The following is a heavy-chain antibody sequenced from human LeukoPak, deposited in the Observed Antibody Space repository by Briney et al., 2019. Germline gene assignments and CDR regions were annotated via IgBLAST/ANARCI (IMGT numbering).Heavy chain of an antibody. CDR1: GGSHSSYY. J-gene: IGHJ3*02. CDR3: ASHYYDSSGYYSIDAFDT. V-gene: IGHV4-4*07. CDR2: IYTSGST. Sequence: SETLSLTCTVSGGSHSSYYWSWIRQPAGKGLEWIGRIYTSGSTNYNPSLKSRVTMSVDTSKNQFSLKLSSVTAADTAVYYCASHYYDSSGYYSIDAFDTWGQGTMVTVSS. D-gene: IGHD3-22*01.